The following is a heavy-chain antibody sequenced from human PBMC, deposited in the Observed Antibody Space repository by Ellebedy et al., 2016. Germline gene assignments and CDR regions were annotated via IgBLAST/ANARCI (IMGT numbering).Heavy chain of an antibody. Sequence: GESLKISCAASGFTFSSYSMNWVRQAPGKGLEWVSSISSSSSYIYYADSVKGRFTISRDNAKNSLYLQMNSLRAEDTALYYCAKDDEYSSSSVLDYWGQGTLVTVSS. D-gene: IGHD6-6*01. CDR1: GFTFSSYS. CDR3: AKDDEYSSSSVLDY. J-gene: IGHJ4*02. CDR2: ISSSSSYI. V-gene: IGHV3-21*04.